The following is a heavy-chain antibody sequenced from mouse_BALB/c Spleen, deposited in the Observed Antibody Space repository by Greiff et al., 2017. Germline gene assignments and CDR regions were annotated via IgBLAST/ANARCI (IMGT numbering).Heavy chain of an antibody. J-gene: IGHJ2*01. CDR2: IWTGGGT. D-gene: IGHD1-1*01. Sequence: VQGVESGPGLVAPSQSLSITCTVSGFSLTSYDISWIRQPPGKGLEWLGVIWTGGGTNYNSAFMSRLSISKDNSKSQVFLKMNSLQTDDTAIYYCVRGTVVFDYWGQGTTLTVSS. V-gene: IGHV2-9-2*01. CDR3: VRGTVVFDY. CDR1: GFSLTSYD.